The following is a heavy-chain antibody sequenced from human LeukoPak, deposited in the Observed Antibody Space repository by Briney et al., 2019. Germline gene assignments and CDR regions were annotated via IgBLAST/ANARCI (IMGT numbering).Heavy chain of an antibody. J-gene: IGHJ3*02. CDR1: GGSFSGYY. V-gene: IGHV4-34*01. CDR2: INHSGNT. CDR3: ARQNAFDI. Sequence: SETLPLTCAVYGGSFSGYYWSWIRQPPGKGLEWIGEINHSGNTNYNPSLKSRVTISVDTSKNQFSLKLSSVTAADTAVYYCARQNAFDIWGQGTMVTVSS.